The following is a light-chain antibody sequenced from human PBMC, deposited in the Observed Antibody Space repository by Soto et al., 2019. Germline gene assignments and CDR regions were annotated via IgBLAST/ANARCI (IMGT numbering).Light chain of an antibody. CDR2: EVI. Sequence: QSALTQPPSVSGSPGQSVTISCTGTSSDVGSYNRVSWYQQPPGAAPKLVIYEVIHRPSGVPDRFSGSKSGNTASLTISGLQAEDEADFYCYSYTSSSTDVFGTGTKLTVL. CDR1: SSDVGSYNR. V-gene: IGLV2-18*02. CDR3: YSYTSSSTDV. J-gene: IGLJ1*01.